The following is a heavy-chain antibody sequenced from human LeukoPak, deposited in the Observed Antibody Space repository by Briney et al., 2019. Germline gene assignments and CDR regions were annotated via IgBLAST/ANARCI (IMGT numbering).Heavy chain of an antibody. Sequence: GASVKVSCKASGYTFTSYAMNWVRQAPGQGLEWMGWINTNTGNPTYAQGFTGRFVFSLDTSVSTAYLQISSLKAGDTAVYYCARDHVKLTSSFHPFDAFDVWGQGTLVTVSS. CDR3: ARDHVKLTSSFHPFDAFDV. D-gene: IGHD2-2*01. J-gene: IGHJ3*01. CDR2: INTNTGNP. CDR1: GYTFTSYA. V-gene: IGHV7-4-1*02.